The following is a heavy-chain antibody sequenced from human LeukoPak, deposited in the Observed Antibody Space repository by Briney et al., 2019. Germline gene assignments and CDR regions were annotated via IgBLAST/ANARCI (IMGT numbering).Heavy chain of an antibody. CDR3: VKLLLGPDN. V-gene: IGHV3-23*01. D-gene: IGHD2-15*01. Sequence: PGGSLRLSCAASGFIFSSYPMSWVRQVPGKGLEWVSGISGSAGGTYYADSVKGRFTISRDNSKNTLYLQMNSLRAEDTAVYYCVKLLLGPDNWGQGTLVTVSS. CDR1: GFIFSSYP. CDR2: ISGSAGGT. J-gene: IGHJ4*02.